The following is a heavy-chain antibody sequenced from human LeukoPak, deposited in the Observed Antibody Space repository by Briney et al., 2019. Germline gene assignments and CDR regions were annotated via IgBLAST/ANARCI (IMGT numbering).Heavy chain of an antibody. CDR1: GYTFTGYY. Sequence: ASVKVSCKASGYTFTGYYMHWVRQAPGQGLEWMGWINPNNGGTNYAQKFQGRVTMTRDTSTSTAYMELSRLRSDDTAVYYCARDKIHLGYYDILTGYYPYDAFDIWGQGTMVTVSS. V-gene: IGHV1-2*02. J-gene: IGHJ3*02. CDR3: ARDKIHLGYYDILTGYYPYDAFDI. D-gene: IGHD3-9*01. CDR2: INPNNGGT.